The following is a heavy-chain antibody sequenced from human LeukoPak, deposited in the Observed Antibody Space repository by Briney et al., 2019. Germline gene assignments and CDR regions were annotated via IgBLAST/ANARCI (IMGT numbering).Heavy chain of an antibody. CDR3: ARISSYYDSGYYPYYIDY. V-gene: IGHV4-39*07. Sequence: SETLSLTCTISGGSVSSNDYYWGWIRQPPGRGLEWIGTIHYSGSTYYKASLKSRVTISIDTSKKQFSLTLSSVTAADTAVYYCARISSYYDSGYYPYYIDYWGQGILVTVSS. CDR1: GGSVSSNDYY. CDR2: IHYSGST. D-gene: IGHD3-22*01. J-gene: IGHJ4*02.